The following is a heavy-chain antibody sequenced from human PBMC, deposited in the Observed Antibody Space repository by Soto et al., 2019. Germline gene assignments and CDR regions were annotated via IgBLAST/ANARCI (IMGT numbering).Heavy chain of an antibody. Sequence: ASVKVSCKVSGYTLTELSMHWVRQAPGKGLEWMGGFDPEDGETIYAQKFQGRVTMTEDTSTDTAYMELSSLRSEDTAVYYCATARGRGVIMNYWGQGTLVTVSS. CDR1: GYTLTELS. D-gene: IGHD3-10*01. CDR2: FDPEDGET. V-gene: IGHV1-24*01. J-gene: IGHJ4*02. CDR3: ATARGRGVIMNY.